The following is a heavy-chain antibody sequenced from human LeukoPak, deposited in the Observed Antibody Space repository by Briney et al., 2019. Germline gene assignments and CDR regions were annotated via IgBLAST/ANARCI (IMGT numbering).Heavy chain of an antibody. CDR3: ARWTSFHTFDI. CDR2: LYSAGST. J-gene: IGHJ3*02. V-gene: IGHV3-53*01. CDR1: GFTINDNY. D-gene: IGHD1-1*01. Sequence: GGSLRLSCAASGFTINDNYVTWVRQAPGKGLEWVSLLYSAGSTNYADSVKGRFTISRDNSKSTLYLQMSSLRVGDTAVHYCARWTSFHTFDIWGQGSMVTVSS.